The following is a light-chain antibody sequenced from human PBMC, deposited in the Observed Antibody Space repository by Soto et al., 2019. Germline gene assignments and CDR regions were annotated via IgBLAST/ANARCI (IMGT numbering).Light chain of an antibody. CDR3: QQSTGLPT. CDR1: HDISNY. Sequence: DIQMTQSPSSLSASVGDRVTITCQASHDISNYLNWYQQQPGKAPKLLIYDASNLEAGVPTRFRASGSGTYFTFTLSSLQPEYLETYYCQQSTGLPTFGGGTEVEIK. J-gene: IGKJ4*01. CDR2: DAS. V-gene: IGKV1-33*01.